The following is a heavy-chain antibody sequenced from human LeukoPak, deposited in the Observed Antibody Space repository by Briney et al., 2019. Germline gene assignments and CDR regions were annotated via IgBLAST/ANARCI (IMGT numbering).Heavy chain of an antibody. CDR3: ASRITGNWFDP. D-gene: IGHD1-14*01. J-gene: IGHJ5*02. V-gene: IGHV3-23*01. Sequence: GGSLRLSCTASGFTFSSYGMSWVHQAPGKGLEWVSAISGSGGSTYYADSVKGRFTISRDNSKNTLYLQMNSLRAEDTAVYYCASRITGNWFDPWGQGTLVTVSS. CDR2: ISGSGGST. CDR1: GFTFSSYG.